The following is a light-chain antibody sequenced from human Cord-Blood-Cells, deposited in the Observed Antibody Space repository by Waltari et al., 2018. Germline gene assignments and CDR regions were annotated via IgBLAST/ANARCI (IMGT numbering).Light chain of an antibody. J-gene: IGKJ2*01. Sequence: DIVMTQSPDSLAVSLGERATINCKSSQSVLYSSDNKNYLAWYQQKPGQPPKLLIYWASTRESGVPDRFSGSGSGTDFTLTISSLQAEDVAGYYCQQYDSTPYTFGQGTKLEIK. CDR1: QSVLYSSDNKNY. V-gene: IGKV4-1*01. CDR2: WAS. CDR3: QQYDSTPYT.